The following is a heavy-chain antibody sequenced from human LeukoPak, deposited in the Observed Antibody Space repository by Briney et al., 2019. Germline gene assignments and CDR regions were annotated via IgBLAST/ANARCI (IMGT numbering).Heavy chain of an antibody. V-gene: IGHV3-7*01. CDR3: AKYYYDSSDAFDI. CDR1: GFTFSSYW. Sequence: PGGSLRLSCAASGFTFSSYWMSWVRQAPGKGLEWVANIKQDGSEKYYVDSVKGRFTISRDNAKNSLYLQMNSLRAEDTAVYYCAKYYYDSSDAFDIWGQGTMVTVSS. D-gene: IGHD3-22*01. CDR2: IKQDGSEK. J-gene: IGHJ3*02.